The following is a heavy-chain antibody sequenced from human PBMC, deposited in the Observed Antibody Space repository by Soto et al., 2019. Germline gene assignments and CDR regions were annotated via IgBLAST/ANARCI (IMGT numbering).Heavy chain of an antibody. CDR3: AKNWNWGSLVH. J-gene: IGHJ4*02. CDR2: IYYGGST. CDR1: GDSIVTAS. Sequence: PSETLSLTCTVSGDSIVTASLRWIRQSPGKGLEWIGFIYYGGSTNYNPSLKSRVTISVDTPKNQFSLKLSSVTAADTAVYYCAKNWNWGSLVHWGQGTLVTVS. D-gene: IGHD7-27*01. V-gene: IGHV4-59*08.